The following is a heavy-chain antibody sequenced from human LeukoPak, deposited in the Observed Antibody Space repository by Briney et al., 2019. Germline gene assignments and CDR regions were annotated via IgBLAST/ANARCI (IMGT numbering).Heavy chain of an antibody. V-gene: IGHV1-2*06. CDR1: GYTFTGCY. Sequence: ASVKVSCKASGYTFTGCYVHWVRQAPGQGLEWMGRINPNSGGTGYAQKFQGRVTISMDTSITTAYMELSRLRSDDTAVYYCARTGSTLGYIGYILFDYWGRGTLVTVSS. J-gene: IGHJ4*02. D-gene: IGHD5-12*01. CDR3: ARTGSTLGYIGYILFDY. CDR2: INPNSGGT.